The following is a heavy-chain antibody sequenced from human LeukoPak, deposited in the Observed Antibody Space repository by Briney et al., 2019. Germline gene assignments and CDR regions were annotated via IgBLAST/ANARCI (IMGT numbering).Heavy chain of an antibody. Sequence: GGSLRLSCAASGFTVSSNYMSWVRQAPGKGLEWVSVIYSGGSTYYADSVKGRFTISRDNSKNTLYLQMNSLRAEDTAVYYCARSRDDSSGYRYYYYGMDVWGQGTTVTVSS. CDR3: ARSRDDSSGYRYYYYGMDV. D-gene: IGHD3-22*01. CDR1: GFTVSSNY. J-gene: IGHJ6*02. CDR2: IYSGGST. V-gene: IGHV3-66*01.